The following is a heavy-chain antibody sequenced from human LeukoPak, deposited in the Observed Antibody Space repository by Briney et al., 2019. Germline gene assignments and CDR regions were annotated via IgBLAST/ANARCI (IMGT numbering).Heavy chain of an antibody. CDR2: IIPIFGTA. J-gene: IGHJ5*02. V-gene: IGHV1-69*06. D-gene: IGHD2-15*01. Sequence: ASVKVSCKASGGTFSSYAISWVRQAPGQGLEWMGGIIPIFGTANYAQKFQGRVTITADKSTSTAYMELSSLRSEDTAVYYCARDGLGYCSGGSCYGGNWFDPWGQGTLVTVSS. CDR3: ARDGLGYCSGGSCYGGNWFDP. CDR1: GGTFSSYA.